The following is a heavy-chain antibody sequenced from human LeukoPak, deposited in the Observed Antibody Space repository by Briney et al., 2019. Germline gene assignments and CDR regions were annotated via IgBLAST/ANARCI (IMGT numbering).Heavy chain of an antibody. CDR2: IRYDGSNK. D-gene: IGHD2-2*02. CDR1: GFTFSSYG. Sequence: LAGGYLRLSCAASGFTFSSYGMHWVRQAPGKGLEWVAFIRYDGSNKYYADSVKGRFTISGDNSKNTLYLQMNSLRAEDTAVYYCAKPMGLGYCSSTSCYMWAFDYWGQGTLVTVSS. V-gene: IGHV3-30*02. CDR3: AKPMGLGYCSSTSCYMWAFDY. J-gene: IGHJ4*02.